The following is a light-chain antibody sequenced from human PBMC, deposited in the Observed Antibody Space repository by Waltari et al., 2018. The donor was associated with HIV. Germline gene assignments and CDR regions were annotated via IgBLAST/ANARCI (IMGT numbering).Light chain of an antibody. Sequence: QSALTQPASVSGSPGQSLTISCTGASSDVGGYNYVSWYQQHPGKAHKLMIYEVSNRPSGVSNRFSGSKSGNTASLTISGLRAEDEADYYCSSYTGSSSVVFGGGTKLTVL. J-gene: IGLJ3*02. CDR3: SSYTGSSSVV. CDR1: SSDVGGYNY. V-gene: IGLV2-14*01. CDR2: EVS.